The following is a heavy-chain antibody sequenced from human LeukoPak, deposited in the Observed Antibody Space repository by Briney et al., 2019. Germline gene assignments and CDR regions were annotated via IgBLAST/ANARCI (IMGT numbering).Heavy chain of an antibody. V-gene: IGHV4-30-4*07. D-gene: IGHD5-12*01. CDR1: GGSISSGGYS. J-gene: IGHJ6*03. CDR3: ARVVYSGYDFRGAMDV. CDR2: IYYSVNT. Sequence: PSETLSLTCAVSGGSISSGGYSWSWIRQPPGTGLEWIGYIYYSVNTYYSPSLKSRVTISVDTSKNQFSLKLSSVTAADTAVYYCARVVYSGYDFRGAMDVWGKGTTVTVSS.